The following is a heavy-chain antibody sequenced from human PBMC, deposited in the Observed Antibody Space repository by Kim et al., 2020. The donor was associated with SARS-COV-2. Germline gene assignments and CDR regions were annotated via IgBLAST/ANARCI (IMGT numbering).Heavy chain of an antibody. CDR1: GFTFSSYS. V-gene: IGHV3-21*01. CDR3: ARAYSSGWAYFDY. D-gene: IGHD6-19*01. Sequence: GGSLRLSCAASGFTFSSYSMNWVRQAPGKGLEWVSSISSSSSYIYYADSVKGRFTISRDNAKNSLYLQMNSLRAEDTAVYYCARAYSSGWAYFDYWGQGTLAPVSS. J-gene: IGHJ4*02. CDR2: ISSSSSYI.